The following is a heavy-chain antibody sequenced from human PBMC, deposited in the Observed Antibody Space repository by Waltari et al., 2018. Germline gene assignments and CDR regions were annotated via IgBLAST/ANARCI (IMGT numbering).Heavy chain of an antibody. V-gene: IGHV3-21*01. D-gene: IGHD2-2*01. CDR2: ISSSSSYI. Sequence: EVQLVESGGGLVKPGGSLRLSCAASGFTFSSYSMNWVRQAPGKGLEWVSSISSSSSYIYYADSVKGRFTISRDNAKNSLYLQMNSLRAEDTAVYYCARDDEGVPAALLVYGMDVWGQGTTVTVSS. J-gene: IGHJ6*02. CDR3: ARDDEGVPAALLVYGMDV. CDR1: GFTFSSYS.